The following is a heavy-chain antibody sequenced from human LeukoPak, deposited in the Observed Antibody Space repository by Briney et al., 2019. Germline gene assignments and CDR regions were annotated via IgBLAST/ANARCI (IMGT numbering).Heavy chain of an antibody. V-gene: IGHV4-34*01. Sequence: GSLGLSCAASGFTFSTSWMSWVRQAPGKGLEWIGEINHSGSTNYNPSLKSRVTISVDTSKKQFSLKLSSVTAADTAVYYCARGLSAVVYWGQGTLVTVSS. CDR3: ARGLSAVVY. D-gene: IGHD3-16*02. CDR1: GFTFSTSW. J-gene: IGHJ4*02. CDR2: INHSGST.